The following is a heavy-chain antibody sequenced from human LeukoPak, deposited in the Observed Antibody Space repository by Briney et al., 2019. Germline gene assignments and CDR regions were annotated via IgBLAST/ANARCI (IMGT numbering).Heavy chain of an antibody. V-gene: IGHV3-33*01. CDR3: ARDRRGYYDSSGYYLAADYYYYYGMDV. D-gene: IGHD3-22*01. J-gene: IGHJ6*02. Sequence: GGSLRLSCAASGFTFSSYGMHWVRQAPGKGLEWVAVIWYDGSNKYYADSVKGRFTISRDNAKNSLYLQMNSLRAEDTAVYYCARDRRGYYDSSGYYLAADYYYYYGMDVWGQGTTVTVSS. CDR2: IWYDGSNK. CDR1: GFTFSSYG.